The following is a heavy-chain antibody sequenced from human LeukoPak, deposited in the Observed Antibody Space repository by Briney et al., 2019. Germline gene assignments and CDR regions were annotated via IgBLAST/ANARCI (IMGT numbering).Heavy chain of an antibody. CDR1: GGSFSGYY. CDR3: ARRRVGTRGPFDY. J-gene: IGHJ4*02. CDR2: INHSGST. Sequence: SETLSLTCAVYGGSFSGYYWSWIRQPPGKGLEWIGEINHSGSTNYNPSLKSRVTISVDTSKNQFSLKLSSVTAADTAVYYCARRRVGTRGPFDYWGQGTLVTVSS. D-gene: IGHD3-10*01. V-gene: IGHV4-34*01.